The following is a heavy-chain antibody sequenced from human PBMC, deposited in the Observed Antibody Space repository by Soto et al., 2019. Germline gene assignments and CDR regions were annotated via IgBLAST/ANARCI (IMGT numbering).Heavy chain of an antibody. CDR3: ATFVGATTVTRGSPRDY. V-gene: IGHV4-34*01. D-gene: IGHD4-4*01. J-gene: IGHJ4*02. CDR2: INPSGSI. Sequence: VQLQQWGAGLLKPSETLSLTCAVYGGSFSGYHWSWFRQPPGKGLEWIGEINPSGSINYNPSLKSQVTISVDKSKNQFSLNLSSVTSADTAVYYCATFVGATTVTRGSPRDYWGQGTLVTVSS. CDR1: GGSFSGYH.